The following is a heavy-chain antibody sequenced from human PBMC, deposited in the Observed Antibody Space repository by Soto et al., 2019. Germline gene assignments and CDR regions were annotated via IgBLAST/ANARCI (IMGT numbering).Heavy chain of an antibody. J-gene: IGHJ5*02. CDR1: GGSISSYY. CDR2: IYYSGST. Sequence: PSETLSLTCTVSGGSISSYYWSWIRQPPGKGLEWIGYIYYSGSTNYNPSLKSRVTISVDTSKNQFSLKLSSVTAADTAVYYCARLKVAAAGTWINWFDPWGQGTLVTVSS. D-gene: IGHD6-13*01. CDR3: ARLKVAAAGTWINWFDP. V-gene: IGHV4-59*08.